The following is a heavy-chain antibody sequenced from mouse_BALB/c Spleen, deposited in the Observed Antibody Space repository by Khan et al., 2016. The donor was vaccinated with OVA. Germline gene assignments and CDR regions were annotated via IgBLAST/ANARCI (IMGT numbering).Heavy chain of an antibody. CDR1: GYTFSSFG. CDR2: MSRGGSAI. V-gene: IGHV5-17*02. D-gene: IGHD2-14*01. Sequence: EVELVESGAGLVKPGGSRKISCKASGYTFSSFGMNWVRQAPRKGLEWVAYMSRGGSAIYYVDTFKGRFTISRDKPTSTVYLQLTGLRSEDTATYYCASSVGTIHWDFAVWGAGTLVTVSA. J-gene: IGHJ1*01. CDR3: ASSVGTIHWDFAV.